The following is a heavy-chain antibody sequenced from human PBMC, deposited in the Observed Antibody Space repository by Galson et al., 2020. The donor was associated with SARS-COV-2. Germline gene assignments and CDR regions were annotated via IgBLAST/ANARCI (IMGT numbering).Heavy chain of an antibody. CDR2: MNPNSGNT. V-gene: IGHV1-8*01. CDR3: ARGKRITIFGVVQLNYYYMDV. Sequence: ASVKVSCKASGYTFTSYDINWVRRATGQGLEWMGWMNPNSGNTGYAQKFQGRVTMTRNTSISTAYMELSSLRSEDTAVYYCARGKRITIFGVVQLNYYYMDVWGKGTTVTVSS. J-gene: IGHJ6*03. CDR1: GYTFTSYD. D-gene: IGHD3-3*01.